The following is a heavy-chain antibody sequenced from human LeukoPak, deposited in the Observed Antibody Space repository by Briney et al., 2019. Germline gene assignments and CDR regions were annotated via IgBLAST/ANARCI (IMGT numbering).Heavy chain of an antibody. D-gene: IGHD2-8*01. J-gene: IGHJ4*02. CDR2: IREDGSER. V-gene: IGHV3-7*01. CDR1: GFSFSGYW. CDR3: TRDRNARATKEDRYDY. Sequence: GGSLRLSCAVSGFSFSGYWMTWVRQAPGKGLEWVANIREDGSERNYVDSVKGRFITSRDNARNSLYLQMNSLRPEDTAVYYCTRDRNARATKEDRYDYWGQGTLVTVSS.